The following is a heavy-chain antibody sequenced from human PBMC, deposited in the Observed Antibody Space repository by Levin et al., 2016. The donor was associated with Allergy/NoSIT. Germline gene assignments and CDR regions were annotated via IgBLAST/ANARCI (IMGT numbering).Heavy chain of an antibody. V-gene: IGHV1-2*02. Sequence: ASVKVSCKASGYTFTGYYIHWVRQAPGQGLEWMGWISPKSGDTHYAQKFQGRVTMTRDTSFSTAYVELTRLTSDDTAVYYCARDQGGTTGTSSFYFYYGMDVWGQGTTVTVSS. D-gene: IGHD1-1*01. CDR3: ARDQGGTTGTSSFYFYYGMDV. CDR1: GYTFTGYY. J-gene: IGHJ6*02. CDR2: ISPKSGDT.